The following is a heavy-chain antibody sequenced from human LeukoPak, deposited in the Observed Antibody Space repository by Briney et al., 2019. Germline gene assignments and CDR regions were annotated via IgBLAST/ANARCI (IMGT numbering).Heavy chain of an antibody. J-gene: IGHJ4*02. CDR3: ARACSQGDYDFGD. D-gene: IGHD3-3*01. Sequence: SGTLSLTCTVSGGSVSSGSYYWGWIRQPPGKGLEWMGYIYYSGSNNYNPSLKSRLTISVDTSKNQFSLKLSSVTAADTAVYYCARACSQGDYDFGDWGQGTLVTVSS. CDR2: IYYSGSN. V-gene: IGHV4-61*01. CDR1: GGSVSSGSYY.